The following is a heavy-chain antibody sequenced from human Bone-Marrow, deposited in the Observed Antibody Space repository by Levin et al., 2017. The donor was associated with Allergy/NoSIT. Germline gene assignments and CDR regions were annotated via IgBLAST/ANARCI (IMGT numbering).Heavy chain of an antibody. CDR3: ARFVCYAQRYYYYYGMDV. CDR2: IYHSGST. J-gene: IGHJ6*02. V-gene: IGHV4-4*02. D-gene: IGHD2-2*01. Sequence: PSETLSLTCAVSGGSISSSNWWSWVRQPPGKGLEWIGEIYHSGSTNYNPSLKSRVTISVDKSKNQFSLKLSSVSAADTAVYYCARFVCYAQRYYYYYGMDVWGQGTTVTVSS. CDR1: GGSISSSNW.